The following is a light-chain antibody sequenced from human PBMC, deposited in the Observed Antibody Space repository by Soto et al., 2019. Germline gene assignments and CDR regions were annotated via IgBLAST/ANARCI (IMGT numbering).Light chain of an antibody. J-gene: IGKJ4*01. CDR2: GTS. CDR1: QTIGSTY. Sequence: EIVLTQSPGTLSLSPGETATLSCRASQTIGSTYLAWYQQKPGQAPRLLIFGTSRRATGIPDRFSGSGSGTDFTLSISRLEPEGFAVYYCQQYASSPLLTFGGGTKVEIK. V-gene: IGKV3-20*01. CDR3: QQYASSPLLT.